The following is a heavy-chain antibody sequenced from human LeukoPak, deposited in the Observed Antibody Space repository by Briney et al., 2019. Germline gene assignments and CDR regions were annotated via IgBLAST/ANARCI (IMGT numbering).Heavy chain of an antibody. CDR2: ISSTSDYI. CDR3: ARAAYSYGPRGFDY. CDR1: EFTFSSYT. J-gene: IGHJ4*02. D-gene: IGHD5-18*01. V-gene: IGHV3-21*01. Sequence: NPGGSLRLSCAASEFTFSSYTMNWVRQAPGKGLEWVSSISSTSDYIYYTDSVKGRFTISRDNAKNSLYLQMSSLRAEDTAVYYCARAAYSYGPRGFDYWGQGTLVTVSS.